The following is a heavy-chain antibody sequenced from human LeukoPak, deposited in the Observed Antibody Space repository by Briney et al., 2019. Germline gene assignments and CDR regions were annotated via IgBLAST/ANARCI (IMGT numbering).Heavy chain of an antibody. CDR2: IYYSGST. D-gene: IGHD6-19*01. J-gene: IGHJ4*02. CDR1: GGSISSYY. Sequence: SETLSLTCTVSGGSISSYYSSWIRQPPGKGLEWIGYIYYSGSTNYNPSLKSRVTISVDTSKNQFSLKLSSVTAADTAVYYCARALQRSVAHDYWGQGTLVTVSS. CDR3: ARALQRSVAHDY. V-gene: IGHV4-59*01.